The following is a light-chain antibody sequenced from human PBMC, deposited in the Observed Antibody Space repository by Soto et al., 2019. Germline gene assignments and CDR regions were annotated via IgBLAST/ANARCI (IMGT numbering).Light chain of an antibody. Sequence: DIQFTHSPSFLSASVLYRITITCRASQGISSYLAWYQQKPGKAPKLLIYAASTLQSGVPSRFSGSGSGTEFTLTIASLQPDDFATYYCQQYETFSGTFGPGTKVDIK. CDR2: AAS. V-gene: IGKV1-9*01. J-gene: IGKJ1*01. CDR1: QGISSY. CDR3: QQYETFSGT.